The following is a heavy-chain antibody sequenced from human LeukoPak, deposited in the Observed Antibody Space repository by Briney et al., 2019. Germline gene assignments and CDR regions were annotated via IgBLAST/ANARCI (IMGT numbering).Heavy chain of an antibody. CDR2: IYSGGST. V-gene: IGHV3-66*04. D-gene: IGHD4-17*01. J-gene: IGHJ3*02. CDR1: GFPISDHA. Sequence: GGSLRLSCVGSGFPISDHAMSWVRQAPGKGLEWVSIIYSGGSTYYADSVKGRFTISRDNSKNTLYLQMNSLRAEDTAVYYCARHLSGDDIWGQGTMVTVSS. CDR3: ARHLSGDDI.